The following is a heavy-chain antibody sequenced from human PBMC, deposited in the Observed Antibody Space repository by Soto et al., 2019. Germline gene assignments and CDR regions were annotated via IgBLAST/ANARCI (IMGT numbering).Heavy chain of an antibody. CDR3: ARGSRDCSGGSCFPLPTAEYFRH. Sequence: SVKVSCKASGGTFSNHVFTCVRQAPGQGLEWMGGITPLFGTSNYAQKFQGRVTLIADESTSTAYMELSSLRSEDTAVYYCARGSRDCSGGSCFPLPTAEYFRHWGQGTLVTVSS. J-gene: IGHJ1*01. CDR2: ITPLFGTS. CDR1: GGTFSNHV. V-gene: IGHV1-69*13. D-gene: IGHD2-15*01.